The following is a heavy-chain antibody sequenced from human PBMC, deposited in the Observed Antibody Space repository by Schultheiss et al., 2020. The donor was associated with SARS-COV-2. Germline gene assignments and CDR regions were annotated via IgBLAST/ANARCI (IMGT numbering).Heavy chain of an antibody. V-gene: IGHV4-39*07. D-gene: IGHD6-19*01. CDR2: IYYSGST. CDR1: GGSISSSSYY. Sequence: SETLSLTCTVSGGSISSSSYYWGWIRQPPGKGLEWIGSIYYSGSTYYNPSLKSRVTISVDTSKNQFSLKLSSVTAADTAVYYCARDDSSGWYWMDVWGQGTTVTVSS. CDR3: ARDDSSGWYWMDV. J-gene: IGHJ6*02.